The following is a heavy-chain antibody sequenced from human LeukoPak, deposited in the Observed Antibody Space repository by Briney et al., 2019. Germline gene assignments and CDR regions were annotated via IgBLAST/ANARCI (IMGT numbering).Heavy chain of an antibody. J-gene: IGHJ4*02. CDR1: GYTFTSYG. CDR2: ISAYNGNT. Sequence: GASVKVSCKASGYTFTSYGISWVRQAPGQGLEWMGRISAYNGNTNYAQKLQGRVTMTTDTSTSTAYMELRSLRSDDTAVYYCASGMGYYYDSSGYPIFDYWGQGTLVTVSS. V-gene: IGHV1-18*01. CDR3: ASGMGYYYDSSGYPIFDY. D-gene: IGHD3-22*01.